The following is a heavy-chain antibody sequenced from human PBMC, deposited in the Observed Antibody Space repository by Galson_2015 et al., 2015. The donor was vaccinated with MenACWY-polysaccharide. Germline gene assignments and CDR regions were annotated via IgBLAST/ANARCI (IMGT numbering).Heavy chain of an antibody. D-gene: IGHD2-15*01. V-gene: IGHV3-11*01. J-gene: IGHJ2*01. CDR1: GFTFSSYA. Sequence: SLRLSCAASGFTFSSYAMSWVRQAPGKGLEWVSYISSSGSTIYYADSVKGRFTISRDNAKNSLYLQMNSLRAEDTAVYYCARDIVVVVAAITSNWYFDLRGRGTLVTVSS. CDR3: ARDIVVVVAAITSNWYFDL. CDR2: ISSSGSTI.